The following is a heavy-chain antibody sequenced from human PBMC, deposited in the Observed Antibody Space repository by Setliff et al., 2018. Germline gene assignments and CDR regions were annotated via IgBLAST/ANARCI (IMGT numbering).Heavy chain of an antibody. CDR1: GGSISSGSYY. CDR3: ARLSYRGSGAFDI. V-gene: IGHV4-61*09. CDR2: IYTSGST. J-gene: IGHJ3*02. Sequence: SETLSLTCTASGGSISSGSYYWSWIRQPAGKGLEWIGHIYTSGSTNYNPSLKSRVTISVDTSKNQFSLKLSSVTAADTAVYYCARLSYRGSGAFDIWGQGTMVTVSS. D-gene: IGHD1-26*01.